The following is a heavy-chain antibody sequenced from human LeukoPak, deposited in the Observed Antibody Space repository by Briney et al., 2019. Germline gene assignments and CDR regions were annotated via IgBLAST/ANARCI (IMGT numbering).Heavy chain of an antibody. J-gene: IGHJ5*02. V-gene: IGHV1-8*01. CDR1: GYTFTSYD. D-gene: IGHD6-6*01. CDR2: MNPNSGNT. CDR3: ARGEAARPIRYNWFDP. Sequence: ASVKVSCKASGYTFTSYDINWVRQATGQGLEWMGWMNPNSGNTGYAQKFQGRVTMTRNTSISTAYMELSSLRSEDTAVYYCARGEAARPIRYNWFDPWGQGTLVTVSS.